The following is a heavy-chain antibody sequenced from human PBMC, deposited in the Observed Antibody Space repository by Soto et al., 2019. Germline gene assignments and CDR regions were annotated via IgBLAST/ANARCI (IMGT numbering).Heavy chain of an antibody. D-gene: IGHD6-6*01. J-gene: IGHJ6*02. CDR2: INHSGST. CDR1: GGSFCGYY. Sequence: SEILSLTCAVYGGSFCGYYWSWFRQPPGKGLEWIGEINHSGSTNYNPSLKSRVTISVDTSKNQFSLKLSSVTAADTAVYYCARERRAARPSPYGMDVWGQGTTVTVSS. V-gene: IGHV4-34*01. CDR3: ARERRAARPSPYGMDV.